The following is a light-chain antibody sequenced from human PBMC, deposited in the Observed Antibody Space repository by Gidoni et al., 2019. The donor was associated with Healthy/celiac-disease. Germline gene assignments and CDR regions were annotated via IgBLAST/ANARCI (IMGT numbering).Light chain of an antibody. Sequence: QSALTQPATVSGSPGQSITISCTGTSSDVGGYNFVSWYQQHPGKAPKLMIFDVINRPSGVSNRFSGSKSGNTASLTISGLQAEDEADYYCCSYTRSSTLVFGGGTKLTVL. V-gene: IGLV2-14*03. J-gene: IGLJ3*02. CDR2: DVI. CDR1: SSDVGGYNF. CDR3: CSYTRSSTLV.